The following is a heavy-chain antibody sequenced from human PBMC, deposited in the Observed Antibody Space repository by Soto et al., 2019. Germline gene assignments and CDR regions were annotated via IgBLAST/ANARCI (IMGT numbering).Heavy chain of an antibody. J-gene: IGHJ5*02. CDR2: INHSGST. V-gene: IGHV4-34*01. CDR3: ARGLYLDSSWYLSWFDP. D-gene: IGHD6-13*01. Sequence: PSETLSLTCAVYGVSFIGYYWSWILQPPGKGLEWIGEINHSGSTNYNPSLKSRVTISVDTSKNQFSLKLSSVTAADTAVYYCARGLYLDSSWYLSWFDPWGQGTLVTVPS. CDR1: GVSFIGYY.